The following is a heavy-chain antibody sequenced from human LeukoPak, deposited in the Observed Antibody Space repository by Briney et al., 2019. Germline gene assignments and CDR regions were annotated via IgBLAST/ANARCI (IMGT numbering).Heavy chain of an antibody. CDR1: GFTFSNAW. CDR2: IKSKTDGGTT. D-gene: IGHD6-19*01. J-gene: IGHJ4*02. CDR3: ATGDSAWPDGEVFDF. V-gene: IGHV3-15*01. Sequence: PGGSLRLSCAASGFTFSNAWMSWVRQAPGKGLEWVGRIKSKTDGGTTDYAAPVKGRFTISRDDSKNTLYLQMNSLKTEDTAVYYCATGDSAWPDGEVFDFWGQGTLVTVSS.